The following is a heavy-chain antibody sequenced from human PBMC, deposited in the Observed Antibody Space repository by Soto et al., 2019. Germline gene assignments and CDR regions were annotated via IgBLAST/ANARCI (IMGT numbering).Heavy chain of an antibody. V-gene: IGHV3-23*01. CDR1: GFIFSSYA. CDR3: AKDLGVNYDFWSGYSIRYYGMDV. D-gene: IGHD3-3*01. CDR2: ISGSGSST. Sequence: EVQLLESGGGLVQPGGSLRLSCAASGFIFSSYAINWVRQAPGKGLEWVSAISGSGSSTYYADSVKGRFTISRDNSKNTLYLQMNSLRAEDTAVYYCAKDLGVNYDFWSGYSIRYYGMDVWGQGTTVTVSS. J-gene: IGHJ6*02.